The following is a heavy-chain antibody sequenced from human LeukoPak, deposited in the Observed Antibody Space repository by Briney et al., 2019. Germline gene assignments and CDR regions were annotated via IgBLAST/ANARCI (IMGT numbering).Heavy chain of an antibody. CDR1: GDSISSSNYY. V-gene: IGHV4-39*02. J-gene: IGHJ4*02. D-gene: IGHD3-10*01. CDR3: ARRSYGSGSYNY. Sequence: SETLSLTCTVSGDSISSSNYYWGWIRQPPGKGLEWIGSIYYSGTTYYNPSLTSRVTISLDMSKNLFSLKLSSVTAADTAVYYCARRSYGSGSYNYWGQGTLVTVSS. CDR2: IYYSGTT.